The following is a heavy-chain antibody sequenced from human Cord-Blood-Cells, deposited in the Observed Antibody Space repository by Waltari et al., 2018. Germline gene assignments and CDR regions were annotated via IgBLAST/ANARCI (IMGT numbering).Heavy chain of an antibody. CDR1: GDTFTGSY. CDR2: INPNSGGT. V-gene: IGHV1-2*02. D-gene: IGHD6-6*01. Sequence: QVQPVQPGAEVKKPGASVKVSCTASGDTFTGSYMHWLRQAPGQGLEWMGWINPNSGGTNYAQKFQGRVTMTRDTSISTAYMELSRLRSDDTAVYYCVRYSSSGYFDYWGQGTLVTVSS. J-gene: IGHJ4*02. CDR3: VRYSSSGYFDY.